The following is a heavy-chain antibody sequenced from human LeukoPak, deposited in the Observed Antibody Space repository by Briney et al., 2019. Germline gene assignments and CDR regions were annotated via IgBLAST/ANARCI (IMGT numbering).Heavy chain of an antibody. Sequence: GPSLRPSCAASGFTFSNYAISCVRHPPGEGLEWVSGISGNGGSTNYADSVKGQLTISRDNAKNTLYLQMDSLRAEDTAVYYCAKVGIRISLIVVVFTTADDWYFDVWGRGTLVTVSS. CDR1: GFTFSNYA. CDR2: ISGNGGST. D-gene: IGHD3-22*01. J-gene: IGHJ2*01. V-gene: IGHV3-23*01. CDR3: AKVGIRISLIVVVFTTADDWYFDV.